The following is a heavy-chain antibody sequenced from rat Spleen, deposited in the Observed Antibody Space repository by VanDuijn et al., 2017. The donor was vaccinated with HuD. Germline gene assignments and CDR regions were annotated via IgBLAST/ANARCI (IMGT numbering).Heavy chain of an antibody. V-gene: IGHV1-60*01. CDR3: ARSNWEYFDY. CDR2: INPGSGAT. Sequence: QVQLQQSGAELTKPGSSVKISCKASGYTVSDYDISWIKERPGQALEWIGSINPGSGATSNNENFKGKATLTVDKSSNTAFMQLSSLTPEDTAVYYCARSNWEYFDYWGQGAMVTVSS. CDR1: GYTVSDYD. J-gene: IGHJ2*01. D-gene: IGHD5-1*01.